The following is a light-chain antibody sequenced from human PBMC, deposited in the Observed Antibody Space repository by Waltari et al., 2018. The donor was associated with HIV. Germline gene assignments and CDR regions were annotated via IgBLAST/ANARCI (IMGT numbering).Light chain of an antibody. J-gene: IGKJ1*01. V-gene: IGKV4-1*01. Sequence: DIVMTQSPDSLAVSLGERATINCKSSQSVLYRSNNKEYLAWYQQKPGQPPKLLIYWASTRESGVPDRFSGSGSGTDFTLSISSLLAEDVAVYYCQQYYSTPWTFGPGTKVEVK. CDR2: WAS. CDR1: QSVLYRSNNKEY. CDR3: QQYYSTPWT.